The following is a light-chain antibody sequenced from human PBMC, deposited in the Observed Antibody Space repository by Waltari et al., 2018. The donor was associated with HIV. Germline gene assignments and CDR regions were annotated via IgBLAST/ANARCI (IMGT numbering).Light chain of an antibody. J-gene: IGLJ2*01. Sequence: QSVLTQPPSAPGTPGQRVTIPCSAGASNIGSNSVSWYQQVPGTAPKLLIDSNHQRPSGVPERYSGSKSGTSASLAIYGLQSEDEADYYCASWDDSLNVMLFGGGTKLTV. CDR1: ASNIGSNS. V-gene: IGLV1-44*01. CDR2: SNH. CDR3: ASWDDSLNVML.